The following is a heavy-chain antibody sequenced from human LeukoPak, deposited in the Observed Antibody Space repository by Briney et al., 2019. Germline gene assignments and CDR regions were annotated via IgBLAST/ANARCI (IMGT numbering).Heavy chain of an antibody. CDR1: GYTFTDYY. J-gene: IGHJ4*02. CDR3: ARGGPYYDSSRANDLNY. V-gene: IGHV1-2*04. D-gene: IGHD3-22*01. Sequence: ASVTVSYTASGYTFTDYYMQWVRQAPGQGLEWMGWINPNSGGTHYVQRFQGWVTMTRDTSISTAYMELSRLTSDDTAVYYCARGGPYYDSSRANDLNYWGQGTLVTVSS. CDR2: INPNSGGT.